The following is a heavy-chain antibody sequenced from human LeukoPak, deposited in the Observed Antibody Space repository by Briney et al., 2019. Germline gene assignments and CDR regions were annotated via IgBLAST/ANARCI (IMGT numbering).Heavy chain of an antibody. V-gene: IGHV3-66*01. D-gene: IGHD2-15*01. CDR3: ARGVGSYCSGGACYLDY. CDR2: IYSGGST. CDR1: GFTVSNNY. Sequence: GGSLRLSCVASGFTVSNNYMSWVRQAPGKGLEWVSVIYSGGSTYYTDSVKGRFTISRDNFKNTLHLQMNNLRAEDTAVYYCARGVGSYCSGGACYLDYWGQGTLVTVSS. J-gene: IGHJ4*02.